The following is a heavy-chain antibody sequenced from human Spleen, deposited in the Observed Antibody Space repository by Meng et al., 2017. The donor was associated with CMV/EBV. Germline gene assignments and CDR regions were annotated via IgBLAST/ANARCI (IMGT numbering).Heavy chain of an antibody. Sequence: QVQLVQSGAEVKKPGASVKVSCKASGYTFTSYDINWVRQATGQGLEWMGWMNPNSGNTGYAQKFQGRVTMTRNTSISTAYMELSSLRSEDTAVYYCARGRITIVRGVKGWFDPWGQGTLVTVSS. J-gene: IGHJ5*02. D-gene: IGHD3-10*01. CDR1: GYTFTSYD. V-gene: IGHV1-8*01. CDR2: MNPNSGNT. CDR3: ARGRITIVRGVKGWFDP.